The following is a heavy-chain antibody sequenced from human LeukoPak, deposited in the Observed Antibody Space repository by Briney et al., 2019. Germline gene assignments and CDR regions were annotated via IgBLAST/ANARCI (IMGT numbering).Heavy chain of an antibody. D-gene: IGHD2-15*01. V-gene: IGHV3-7*03. CDR2: IKQDGSEK. J-gene: IGHJ6*02. CDR1: GFTFSSYW. CDR3: EAGGGGMDV. Sequence: GGSLRLSCAASGFTFSSYWTSWVRQAPGKGLERVANIKQDGSEKYYVDSVKGRFTISRDNAKNSLYLQMNSLRAEDTAVYYCEAGGGGMDVWGQGTTVTVSS.